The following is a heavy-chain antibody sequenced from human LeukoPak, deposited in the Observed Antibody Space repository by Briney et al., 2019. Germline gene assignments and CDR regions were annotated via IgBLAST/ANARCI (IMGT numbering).Heavy chain of an antibody. V-gene: IGHV4-34*01. CDR2: INHNSST. CDR1: GGSFSGYY. D-gene: IGHD6-19*01. J-gene: IGHJ4*02. Sequence: PSETLSLTCAVYGGSFSGYYWSWLRQPPGKGLEWIGEINHNSSTNYNPSLKSRVTISVDTSKKQFSLRLTSVTAADTAVYYCARGVGYNSAWYFVYWGQGTLVTVSS. CDR3: ARGVGYNSAWYFVY.